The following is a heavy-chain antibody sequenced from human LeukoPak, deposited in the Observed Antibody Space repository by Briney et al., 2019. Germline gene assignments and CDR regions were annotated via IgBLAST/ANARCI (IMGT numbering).Heavy chain of an antibody. CDR2: ISAYNGNT. D-gene: IGHD3-22*01. J-gene: IGHJ4*02. CDR3: ARAGIYYYVPNFDY. V-gene: IGHV1-18*01. CDR1: GYTVTSYG. Sequence: GASVEVSCKASGYTVTSYGISWWRQGPGQGLEWMGWISAYNGNTNYAQKLQGRVTMTTDTSTSTAYMELRSLRSDDTAVYYCARAGIYYYVPNFDYWGQGTLVTVSS.